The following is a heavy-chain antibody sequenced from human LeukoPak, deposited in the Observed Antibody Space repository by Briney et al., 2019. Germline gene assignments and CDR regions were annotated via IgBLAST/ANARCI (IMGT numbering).Heavy chain of an antibody. D-gene: IGHD3-10*01. V-gene: IGHV3-66*01. CDR2: IYSGGST. CDR3: ARDLAFKGSMPKTEYDAFDI. Sequence: GGSLRLSCAASGFTFSSYAMSWVRQAPGKGLEWVSVIYSGGSTYYANSVKGRFTISRDNSKNTLYLQMNSLRAEDTAVYYCARDLAFKGSMPKTEYDAFDIWGQGTMVTVPT. CDR1: GFTFSSYA. J-gene: IGHJ3*02.